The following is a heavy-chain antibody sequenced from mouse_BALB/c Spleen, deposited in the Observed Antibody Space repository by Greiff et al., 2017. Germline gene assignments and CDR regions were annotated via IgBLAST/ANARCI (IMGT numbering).Heavy chain of an antibody. D-gene: IGHD2-1*01. CDR2: ISNGGGST. V-gene: IGHV5-12-2*01. CDR1: GFTFSSYT. J-gene: IGHJ2*01. CDR3: ARHPYGNYVDY. Sequence: EVKLMESGGGLVQPGGSLKLSCAASGFTFSSYTMSWVRQTPEKRLEWVAYISNGGGSTYYPDTVKGRFTISRDNAKNTLYLQMSSLKSEDTAMYYCARHPYGNYVDYWGQGTTLTVSS.